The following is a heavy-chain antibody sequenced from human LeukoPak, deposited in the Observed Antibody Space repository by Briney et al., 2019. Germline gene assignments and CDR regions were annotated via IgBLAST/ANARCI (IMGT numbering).Heavy chain of an antibody. J-gene: IGHJ3*02. CDR3: ARGGSYYASGSYFAFDI. D-gene: IGHD3-10*01. CDR1: GFTFSNYD. V-gene: IGHV3-30*03. CDR2: ISYDGSNK. Sequence: GGALRLSCAASGFTFSNYDMHWVPQAPGKGLEGGAVISYDGSNKYYADSVRGRFTISRDNSKNTLYLQMNSLRPQDTAVYYCARGGSYYASGSYFAFDIWGQGTMVTVSS.